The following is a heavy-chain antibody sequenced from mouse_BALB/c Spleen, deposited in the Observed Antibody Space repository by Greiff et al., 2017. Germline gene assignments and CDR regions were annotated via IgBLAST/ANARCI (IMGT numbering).Heavy chain of an antibody. CDR3: SRNDGYYPFAY. CDR1: GFTFTDTY. CDR2: IDPANGNT. Sequence: VQLQQSGAELVKPGASVKLSCTASGFTFTDTYMHWVKQRPEQGLEWIGRIDPANGNTKYDPKFQGKATITADTSSNTAYLQLSSLTSEDTAVYYCSRNDGYYPFAYWGQGTLVTVSA. V-gene: IGHV14-3*02. J-gene: IGHJ3*01. D-gene: IGHD2-3*01.